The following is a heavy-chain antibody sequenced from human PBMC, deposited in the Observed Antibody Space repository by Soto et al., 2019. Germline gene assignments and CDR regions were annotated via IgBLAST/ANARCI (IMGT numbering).Heavy chain of an antibody. J-gene: IGHJ3*02. CDR2: INPSGGST. CDR3: ARGGEAYYYDSSGSKAAXDAFDI. Sequence: GASVKVSCKASGYTFTSYYMHWVRQAPGQGLEWMGIINPSGGSTSYAQKLQGRVTMTRDTSTSTVYMELSSLRSEDTAVYYCARGGEAYYYDSSGSKAAXDAFDIWG. CDR1: GYTFTSYY. D-gene: IGHD3-22*01. V-gene: IGHV1-46*01.